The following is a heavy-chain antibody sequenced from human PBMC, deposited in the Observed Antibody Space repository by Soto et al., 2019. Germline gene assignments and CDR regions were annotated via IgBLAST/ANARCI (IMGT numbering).Heavy chain of an antibody. V-gene: IGHV5-10-1*01. CDR2: IDPSDSQT. CDR3: ARQIYDSDTGPNFQYYFDS. J-gene: IGHJ4*02. D-gene: IGHD3-22*01. CDR1: GYSFAGYW. Sequence: GESLKISCKGSGYSFAGYWITWVRQKPGKGLEWMGRIDPSDSQTYYSPSFRGHVTISITKSITTVFLQWSSLRASDTAMYYCARQIYDSDTGPNFQYYFDSWGQGTPVTVSS.